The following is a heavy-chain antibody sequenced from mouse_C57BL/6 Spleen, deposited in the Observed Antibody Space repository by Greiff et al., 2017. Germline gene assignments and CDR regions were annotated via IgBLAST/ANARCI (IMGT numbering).Heavy chain of an antibody. CDR3: ARESDSNYGAMDY. CDR1: GYTFTDYY. J-gene: IGHJ4*01. V-gene: IGHV1-75*01. CDR2: IFPGSGST. Sequence: QVQLQQSGPELVKPGASVKISCKASGYTFTDYYINWVKQRPGQGLEWIGWIFPGSGSTYYNEKFKGKATLTVDKSSSTAYMLLSSLTSEDSAVYFGARESDSNYGAMDYWGQGTSVTVSS. D-gene: IGHD2-5*01.